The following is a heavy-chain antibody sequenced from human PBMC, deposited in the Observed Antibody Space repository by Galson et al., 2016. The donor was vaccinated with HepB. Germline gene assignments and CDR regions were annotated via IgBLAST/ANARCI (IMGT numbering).Heavy chain of an antibody. Sequence: SVKVSCKASGYTFTSYYMHWVRQAPGQGLEWMGVIDPSGGSTTYAQKVQGRVTMTRDTSTDTAYMELRSLRSEDTAVYYCAGSPWSLNPSYYYSMDVWGQGTTVTVSS. J-gene: IGHJ6*02. V-gene: IGHV1-46*01. CDR1: GYTFTSYY. CDR3: AGSPWSLNPSYYYSMDV. CDR2: IDPSGGST. D-gene: IGHD1-14*01.